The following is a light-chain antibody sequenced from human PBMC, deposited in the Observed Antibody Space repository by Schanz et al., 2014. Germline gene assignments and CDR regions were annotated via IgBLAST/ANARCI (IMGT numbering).Light chain of an antibody. CDR3: QQYDGSVT. CDR2: GAS. Sequence: EIVMTQSPATLSVSPGERGTLSCRASQTVSNNLAWYQQKPGQTPRLLIYGASTRATGIPAKFSGSGSGTDFTLTISRLEPEDFAVYYCQQYDGSVTFGQGTRLEIK. J-gene: IGKJ5*01. V-gene: IGKV3-15*01. CDR1: QTVSNN.